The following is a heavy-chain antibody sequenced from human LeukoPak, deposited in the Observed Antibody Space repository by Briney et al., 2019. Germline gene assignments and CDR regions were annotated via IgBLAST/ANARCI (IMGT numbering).Heavy chain of an antibody. CDR2: TSAYNGNT. D-gene: IGHD3-22*01. CDR3: ASLKNYYDSSGYLVTDAFDI. J-gene: IGHJ3*02. CDR1: SYTFTIYS. V-gene: IGHV1-18*01. Sequence: ASVTVSFTASSYTFTIYSINWVRQAHGQGLEWKGCTSAYNGNTNYAQKLQGRVTMTTDTSTSTAYMELRSLRSDDTAVYYCASLKNYYDSSGYLVTDAFDIWGQGTMVTVSS.